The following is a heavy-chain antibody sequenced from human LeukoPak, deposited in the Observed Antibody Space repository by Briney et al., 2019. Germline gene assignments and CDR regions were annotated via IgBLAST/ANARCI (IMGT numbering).Heavy chain of an antibody. D-gene: IGHD1-7*01. CDR1: GYTFTSYG. V-gene: IGHV1-18*01. J-gene: IGHJ6*02. CDR3: ARDRLYNWNYVGDYYYYYGMDV. Sequence: ASVKVSCKASGYTFTSYGISWVRQAPGQRLEWMGWINAYNGNTNYAQKLQGRVTMTTDTSTSTAYMELRSLRSDDTAVYYCARDRLYNWNYVGDYYYYYGMDVWGQGTTVTVSS. CDR2: INAYNGNT.